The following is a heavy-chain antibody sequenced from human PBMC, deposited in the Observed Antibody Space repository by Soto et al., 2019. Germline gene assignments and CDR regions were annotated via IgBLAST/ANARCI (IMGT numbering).Heavy chain of an antibody. CDR2: VYPSVSN. J-gene: IGHJ4*02. CDR1: GGSISNGGYS. D-gene: IGHD3-10*01. CDR3: ARGVGWTFDY. Sequence: QLQLQESGSGLVKPSQTLSLTCAVSGGSISNGGYSWSWIRQPPGKGLEWVGYVYPSVSNYYNPSLKIPITISVTRSKKQFSLKLSSVTAADTAVYSCARGVGWTFDYWGQGTLVTVSS. V-gene: IGHV4-30-2*01.